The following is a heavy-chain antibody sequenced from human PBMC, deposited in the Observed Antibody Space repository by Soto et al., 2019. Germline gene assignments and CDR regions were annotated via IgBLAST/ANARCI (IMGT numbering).Heavy chain of an antibody. CDR2: IIPIFGTA. CDR3: ARGYYDYVWGSLPRYYFDY. CDR1: GGTFSSYA. D-gene: IGHD3-16*01. Sequence: GASVKVSCKASGGTFSSYAISWVRQAPGQGLEWMGGIIPIFGTANYAQKFQGRVTITADESTSTAYMELSSLRSEDTAVYYCARGYYDYVWGSLPRYYFDYWGQGTLVTVSS. V-gene: IGHV1-69*13. J-gene: IGHJ4*02.